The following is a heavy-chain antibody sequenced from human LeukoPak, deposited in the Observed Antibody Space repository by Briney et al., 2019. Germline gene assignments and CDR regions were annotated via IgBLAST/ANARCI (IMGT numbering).Heavy chain of an antibody. D-gene: IGHD3-10*01. Sequence: SETLSLTCTVSGGSIRSNSYYWGWIRQPPGKGLEWIGSIYFSGNSYYNPSLKSRVTISVDTSKNQFSLKLSSVTAADTAVYYCATGSSRYYYYMDVWGKGTTVTVSS. CDR2: IYFSGNS. V-gene: IGHV4-39*01. CDR3: ATGSSRYYYYMDV. J-gene: IGHJ6*03. CDR1: GGSIRSNSYY.